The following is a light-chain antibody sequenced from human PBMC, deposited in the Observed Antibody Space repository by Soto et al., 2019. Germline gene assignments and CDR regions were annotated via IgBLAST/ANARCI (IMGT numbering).Light chain of an antibody. CDR2: EGS. J-gene: IGLJ1*01. V-gene: IGLV2-23*03. CDR3: CSYAGSSTFAYV. Sequence: QPVLTQPASVSGSPGQSITISCTGTSSDVGSYNLVSWYQQHPGKAPKLMIYEGSKRPSGVSNRLSGSKSGNTASLTISGLQAEDEADYYCCSYAGSSTFAYVFGTGTKLTVL. CDR1: SSDVGSYNL.